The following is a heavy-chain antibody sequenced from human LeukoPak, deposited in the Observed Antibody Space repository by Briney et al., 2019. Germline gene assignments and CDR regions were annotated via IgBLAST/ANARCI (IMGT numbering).Heavy chain of an antibody. CDR1: GYTFTSYG. J-gene: IGHJ5*02. Sequence: EASVKDSCKASGYTFTSYGISWVRQAPGQGLKWMGWISAYNGNTNYAQKLQGRVTMTTDTSTSTAYMELRSLRSDDTAVYYCARENYGSGSYWFDPWGQGTLVTVSS. V-gene: IGHV1-18*01. D-gene: IGHD3-10*01. CDR3: ARENYGSGSYWFDP. CDR2: ISAYNGNT.